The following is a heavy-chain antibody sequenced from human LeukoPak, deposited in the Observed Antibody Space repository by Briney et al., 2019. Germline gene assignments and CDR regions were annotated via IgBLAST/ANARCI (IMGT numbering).Heavy chain of an antibody. CDR3: ARERLLRAFDI. CDR1: GFTFSSYA. J-gene: IGHJ3*02. D-gene: IGHD2-21*02. CDR2: ISYDGSNK. Sequence: PGRSLRLSCAASGFTFSSYAMHWVRQAPGKGLEWVAVISYDGSNKYYADSVKGRFTISRDNSKNTLYPQMNSLRAEDTAVYYCARERLLRAFDIWGQGTMVTVSS. V-gene: IGHV3-30-3*01.